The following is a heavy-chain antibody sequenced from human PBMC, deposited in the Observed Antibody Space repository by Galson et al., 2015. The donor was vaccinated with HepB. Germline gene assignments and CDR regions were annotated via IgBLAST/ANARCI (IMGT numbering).Heavy chain of an antibody. CDR3: ARLRWLQRVDAFDI. CDR1: GFTVSSNY. V-gene: IGHV3-53*01. J-gene: IGHJ3*02. Sequence: SLRLSCAASGFTVSSNYMSWVRQAPGKGLEWVSVICSGGSTYYADSVKGRFTISRDNSKNTLYLQMNSLRAEDTAVYHCARLRWLQRVDAFDIWGQGTMVTVSS. CDR2: ICSGGST. D-gene: IGHD5-24*01.